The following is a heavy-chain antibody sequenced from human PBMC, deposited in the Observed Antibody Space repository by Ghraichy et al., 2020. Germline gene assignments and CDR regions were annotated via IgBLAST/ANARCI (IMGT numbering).Heavy chain of an antibody. Sequence: GESLNISCAASGFMFSRSWMSWVRQAPGRGLEWVANMKGDGTERDHAASVKGRFTISRDNAKNSLYLQMNSLRDEDTAVYYCASGIFWGQGTLVTVSS. CDR1: GFMFSRSW. J-gene: IGHJ4*02. V-gene: IGHV3-7*01. CDR2: MKGDGTER. CDR3: ASGIF. D-gene: IGHD2-15*01.